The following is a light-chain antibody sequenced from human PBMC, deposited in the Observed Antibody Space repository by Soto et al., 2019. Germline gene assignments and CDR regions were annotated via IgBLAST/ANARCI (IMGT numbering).Light chain of an antibody. CDR1: QSISSSY. Sequence: EIVVTQSPGTLSLSPGERATLSCRASQSISSSYLTWYQHKPGQAPRLLIYGASSRATGIPDRFSGSGSGTDFILTISRLEPEDFAVYYCQQYGSSSYTFGQVTQLEI. V-gene: IGKV3-20*01. CDR2: GAS. J-gene: IGKJ2*01. CDR3: QQYGSSSYT.